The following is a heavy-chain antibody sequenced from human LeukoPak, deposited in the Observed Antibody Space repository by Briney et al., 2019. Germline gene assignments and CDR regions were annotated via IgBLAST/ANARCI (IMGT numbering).Heavy chain of an antibody. V-gene: IGHV4-59*11. Sequence: PSETLSLTCTVSGDSITTHYWSWIRQPPGKGLEYIGYIYFTGITNYNPSLKSRVTMSLDMSKNQFSLKLSSVTAADTAVYYCARVRRYGSGSYYYYGMDVWGQGTTVTVSS. CDR1: GDSITTHY. J-gene: IGHJ6*02. D-gene: IGHD3-10*01. CDR2: IYFTGIT. CDR3: ARVRRYGSGSYYYYGMDV.